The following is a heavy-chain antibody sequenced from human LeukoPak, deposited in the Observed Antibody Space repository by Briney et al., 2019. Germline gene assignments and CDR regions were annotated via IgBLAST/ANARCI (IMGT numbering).Heavy chain of an antibody. D-gene: IGHD4-11*01. V-gene: IGHV3-21*01. CDR3: ARDHSARGTTERDY. CDR2: ISSSSSYI. Sequence: GGSLRLSCAASGFTFSSYSLNWVRQAPGKGLEWVSSISSSSSYIYYADSVKGRFTISRDNAKNSLYLQMNSLRAEDTAVYYCARDHSARGTTERDYWGQGTLVTVS. J-gene: IGHJ4*02. CDR1: GFTFSSYS.